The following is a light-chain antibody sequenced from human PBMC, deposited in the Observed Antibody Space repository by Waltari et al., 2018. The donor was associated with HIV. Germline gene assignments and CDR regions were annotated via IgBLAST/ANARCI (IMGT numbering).Light chain of an antibody. CDR3: QVWDRGSEGV. CDR1: NIGGPS. J-gene: IGLJ3*02. V-gene: IGLV3-21*02. CDR2: DDS. Sequence: SYVLTQPPSVSVAPGQTARITCGGDNIGGPSVHWYQQKPGQAPVLVVHDDSDRPSGIPGRFSGSNSGNTATLTISRVEAGDEADYYCQVWDRGSEGVFGGGTKLTVL.